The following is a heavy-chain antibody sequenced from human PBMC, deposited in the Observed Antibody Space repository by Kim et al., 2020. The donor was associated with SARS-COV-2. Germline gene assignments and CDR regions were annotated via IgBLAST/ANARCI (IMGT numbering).Heavy chain of an antibody. Sequence: SVKVSCKASGGTFSSYTISWVRQAPGQGLEWMGRIIPILGIANYAQKFQGRVTITADKSTSTAYMELSSLRSEDTAVYYCARGGGLRWPNLGSYYWGQGTLVTVSS. J-gene: IGHJ4*02. V-gene: IGHV1-69*02. CDR1: GGTFSSYT. CDR3: ARGGGLRWPNLGSYY. CDR2: IIPILGIA. D-gene: IGHD4-17*01.